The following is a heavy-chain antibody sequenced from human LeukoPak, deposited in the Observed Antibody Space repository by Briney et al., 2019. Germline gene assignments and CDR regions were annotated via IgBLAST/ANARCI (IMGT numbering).Heavy chain of an antibody. D-gene: IGHD6-13*01. V-gene: IGHV1-2*02. Sequence: ASVKVSCKASGYTFTGYYMHWVRQAPGQGLEWMGWINPNSGGTNYAQKFQGRVTMTRDTSISTAYMELSGLQSDDTAVYFCARVRHRHSSFYPAAWGQGTLVTVSS. CDR1: GYTFTGYY. CDR3: ARVRHRHSSFYPAA. CDR2: INPNSGGT. J-gene: IGHJ4*02.